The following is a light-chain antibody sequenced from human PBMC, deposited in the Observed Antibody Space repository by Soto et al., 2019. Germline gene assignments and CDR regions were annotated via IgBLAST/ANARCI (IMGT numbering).Light chain of an antibody. CDR1: PEIRYW. Sequence: DIQMTQSPSSVSASVGDRVTITCRASPEIRYWLAWYQQKPGKAPKPLIYGASSLQTGVPSRFSGSGSGTHFTLTIISLQPEDFATYYCQQAHSFPLTFGGGTKVEI. J-gene: IGKJ4*01. V-gene: IGKV1D-12*01. CDR3: QQAHSFPLT. CDR2: GAS.